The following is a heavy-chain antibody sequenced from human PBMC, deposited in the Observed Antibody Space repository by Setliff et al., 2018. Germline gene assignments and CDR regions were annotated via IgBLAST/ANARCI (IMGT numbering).Heavy chain of an antibody. J-gene: IGHJ4*02. CDR3: ARVPSGNYQYYLDH. V-gene: IGHV4-59*08. D-gene: IGHD1-26*01. Sequence: LSLTCTVSGGSISSYYGSWIRQPPGKGLEWIGYIYYSGSTNYNPSLKSRVTISVDTSKNQFSLNLSSVTAADTAVYYWARVPSGNYQYYLDHWGQGTLVTVSS. CDR2: IYYSGST. CDR1: GGSISSYY.